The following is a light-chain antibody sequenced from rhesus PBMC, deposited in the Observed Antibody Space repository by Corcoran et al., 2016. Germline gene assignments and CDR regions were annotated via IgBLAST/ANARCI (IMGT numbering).Light chain of an antibody. V-gene: IGKV3-10*01. CDR3: YPHSSGNS. CDR2: GAS. J-gene: IGKJ2*01. CDR1: QSASSY. Sequence: QVILTQSPATLSLSPGERATLSCRASQSASSYLVCYQQKPGQAPRLLIHGASTRATGIPDRFIGSGSGTDFTLTISGREPYAIGVSHWYPHSSGNSFVQGNKVEV.